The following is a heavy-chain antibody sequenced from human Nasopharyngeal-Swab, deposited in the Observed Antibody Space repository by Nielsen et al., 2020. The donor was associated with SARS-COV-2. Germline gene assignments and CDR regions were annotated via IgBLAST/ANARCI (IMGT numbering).Heavy chain of an antibody. D-gene: IGHD1-7*01. CDR3: TTDHPLGWNYERENYYYYYMDV. V-gene: IGHV3-15*01. CDR2: IKSKTDGGTT. Sequence: GESLKISCAASGFTFSNAWMSWVRQAPGKGLEWVGRIKSKTDGGTTDYAAPVKGRFTISRDDSKNTLYLQMNSLKTEDTAVYYCTTDHPLGWNYERENYYYYYMDVWGKGTTVTVSS. CDR1: GFTFSNAW. J-gene: IGHJ6*03.